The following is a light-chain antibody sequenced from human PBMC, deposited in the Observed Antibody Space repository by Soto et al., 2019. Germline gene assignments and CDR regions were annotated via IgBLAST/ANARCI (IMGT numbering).Light chain of an antibody. J-gene: IGKJ3*01. CDR1: QSISSW. CDR3: QQYNSYPLT. CDR2: KAS. Sequence: DIQMTQSPSTLSASVGDRVTITCRASQSISSWLAWYQQKPGKAPKLLIYKASNLESGVPSRFSGSGSGTEFTLTINSLQPDDFATYYCQQYNSYPLTFGPGTKVDIK. V-gene: IGKV1-5*03.